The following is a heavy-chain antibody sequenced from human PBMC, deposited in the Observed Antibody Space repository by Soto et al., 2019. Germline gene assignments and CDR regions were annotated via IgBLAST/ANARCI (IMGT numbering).Heavy chain of an antibody. CDR2: IIPMLGIR. J-gene: IGHJ3*02. Sequence: QVQLVQSGAEVKKPGSPVKVSCKDSGGTFSTYSMFWVRQAPGQGLEWMGRIIPMLGIRNYAQRFQDRVTITADKSTATAHMELSSLRSEDTALYYCTIGSWSGEVFEIWGQGTMVTVSS. D-gene: IGHD2-21*01. V-gene: IGHV1-69*02. CDR1: GGTFSTYS. CDR3: TIGSWSGEVFEI.